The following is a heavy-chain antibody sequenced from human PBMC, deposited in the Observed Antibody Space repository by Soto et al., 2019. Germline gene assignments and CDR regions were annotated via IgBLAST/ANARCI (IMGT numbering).Heavy chain of an antibody. V-gene: IGHV3-23*01. J-gene: IGHJ6*03. CDR1: GFTFSSYA. CDR2: ISGSGGST. Sequence: GGSLRLSCAASGFTFSSYAMSWVRQAPGKGLEWVSAISGSGGSTYYTNSVKGRFTISRDNSKNTLYLQMNSLRAEDTAVYYCAKVGKDGDYYYYYMDVWGKGTTVTVSS. CDR3: AKVGKDGDYYYYYMDV. D-gene: IGHD4-17*01.